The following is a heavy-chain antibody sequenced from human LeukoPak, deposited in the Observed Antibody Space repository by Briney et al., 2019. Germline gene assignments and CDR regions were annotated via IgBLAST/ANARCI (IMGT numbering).Heavy chain of an antibody. V-gene: IGHV1-69*13. CDR1: GGTLSSNV. Sequence: SVKVSCKASGGTLSSNVISWVRQAPGQGLEWMGGIIPIFDTSTYAQKFEGRVTITADESTSTAYMEMRSLRSEDTAVYYCARDRRIMTRRPGWFDPWGQGTLVTVSS. D-gene: IGHD3-16*01. J-gene: IGHJ5*02. CDR2: IIPIFDTS. CDR3: ARDRRIMTRRPGWFDP.